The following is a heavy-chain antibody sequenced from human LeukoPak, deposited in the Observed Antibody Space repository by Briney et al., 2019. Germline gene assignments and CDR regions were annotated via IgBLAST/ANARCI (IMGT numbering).Heavy chain of an antibody. J-gene: IGHJ4*02. CDR2: ISYVGGNK. V-gene: IGHV3-30*04. D-gene: IGHD3-22*01. Sequence: PRRSLRLSCAASGFALSSSATHWGRHAPGKGLGWVAVISYVGGNKYYADSVKGRFTLSRDNSKNTLYLQMNSLRAEDTAVYYCARDGSEHYYDSSGFDYWGQGTLVTVSS. CDR3: ARDGSEHYYDSSGFDY. CDR1: GFALSSSA.